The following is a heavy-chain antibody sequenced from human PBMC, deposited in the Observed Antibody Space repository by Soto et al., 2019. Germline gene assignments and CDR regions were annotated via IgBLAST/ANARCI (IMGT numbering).Heavy chain of an antibody. J-gene: IGHJ6*02. D-gene: IGHD4-17*01. CDR3: ARAHGGTVTNYYYGIDV. V-gene: IGHV4-31*03. CDR2: IYYSGST. Sequence: QVQLQEAGPGLVKPSQTLSLTCTVSGGSISSGGYYWSWIRQHPGKGLEWIGYIYYSGSTYYNPSLTSRVTISVHTSKNQFSLKLSSVTAADTAVYYCARAHGGTVTNYYYGIDVWRQGTTVTVSS. CDR1: GGSISSGGYY.